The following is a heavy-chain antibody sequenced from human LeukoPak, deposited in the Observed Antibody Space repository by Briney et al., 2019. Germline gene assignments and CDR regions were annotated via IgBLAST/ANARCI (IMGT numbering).Heavy chain of an antibody. CDR2: IYYSGST. V-gene: IGHV4-31*03. Sequence: SETLSLTCTVSGGSISSGGYYWSWIRQHPGKGLEWIGYIYYSGSTYYNPSLKSRVTISVDTSKNQFSLKLSSVTAADTAVHYCARDLQNYYDSSGIWGQGTLVTVSS. CDR1: GGSISSGGYY. CDR3: ARDLQNYYDSSGI. D-gene: IGHD3-22*01. J-gene: IGHJ4*02.